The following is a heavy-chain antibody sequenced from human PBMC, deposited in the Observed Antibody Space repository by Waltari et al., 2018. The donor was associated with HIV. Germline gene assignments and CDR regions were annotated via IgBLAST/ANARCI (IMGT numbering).Heavy chain of an antibody. CDR2: INHSGGT. J-gene: IGHJ5*02. V-gene: IGHV4-34*01. CDR1: GGSFSGYY. D-gene: IGHD3-10*01. Sequence: QVQLQQWGAGLLKPSETLSLTCAVYGGSFSGYYWSWIRQPPGKGLEWIGEINHSGGTNYNPSLKSRVTISVDTSKNQFSLKLSSVTAADTAVYYCARVLRSAWFDPWGQGTLVTVSS. CDR3: ARVLRSAWFDP.